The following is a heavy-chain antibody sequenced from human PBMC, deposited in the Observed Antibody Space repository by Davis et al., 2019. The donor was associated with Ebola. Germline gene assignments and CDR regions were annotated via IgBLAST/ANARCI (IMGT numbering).Heavy chain of an antibody. CDR3: ARLGTSADYYAMDV. Sequence: AASVKVSCKVSGYSLTELSMHWVRQAPGKGLEWMGGFDPQNGGKIYAQKFQGRVTITRDTSATTAYMELSSLRSEDTAVYYCARLGTSADYYAMDVWGQGTTVTVSS. V-gene: IGHV1-24*01. CDR1: GYSLTELS. J-gene: IGHJ6*02. CDR2: FDPQNGGK.